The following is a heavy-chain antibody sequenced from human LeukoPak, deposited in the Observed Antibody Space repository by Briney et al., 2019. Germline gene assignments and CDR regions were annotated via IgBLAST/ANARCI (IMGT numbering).Heavy chain of an antibody. V-gene: IGHV4-38-2*02. CDR2: IYHSGST. Sequence: SETLSLTCTVSGYSISSGYYWGWIRQPPGQGLEWIGIIYHSGSTYYNPSLKSRVTISVDTSKNQFSLKLSSVTAADTAVYYCARDVVPGDGYNLEFDYWGQGTLVTVSS. J-gene: IGHJ4*02. D-gene: IGHD5-24*01. CDR1: GYSISSGYY. CDR3: ARDVVPGDGYNLEFDY.